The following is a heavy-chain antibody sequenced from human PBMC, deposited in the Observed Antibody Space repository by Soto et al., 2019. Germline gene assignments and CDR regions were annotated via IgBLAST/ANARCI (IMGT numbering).Heavy chain of an antibody. V-gene: IGHV3-23*01. D-gene: IGHD2-15*01. J-gene: IGHJ4*02. CDR3: AKRRGAGGHFDY. CDR2: VSIGGST. Sequence: GGSLRLSCAASGFTFSSYAMGWVRQGPGKGLERVAVVSIGGSTHYADSVRGRFTISRDNSKNTLSLQMNSLTAEDTAVYFCAKRRGAGGHFDYWGQGALVTVSS. CDR1: GFTFSSYA.